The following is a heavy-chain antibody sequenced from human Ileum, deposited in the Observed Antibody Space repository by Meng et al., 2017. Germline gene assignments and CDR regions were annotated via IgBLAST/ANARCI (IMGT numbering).Heavy chain of an antibody. CDR2: FSGGIDTT. CDR3: AKATANTCLGVNCYYFDS. CDR1: GFTFNSYA. J-gene: IGHJ4*01. Sequence: GESLKISCVGSGFTFNSYAMSWVRQAPGRGLEWVAVFSGGIDTTYYADSVRGRFTISRDDSESTLNLQMDSLRAEDTAVYFCAKATANTCLGVNCYYFDSWGHGTPVTVSS. V-gene: IGHV3-23*01. D-gene: IGHD4-11*01.